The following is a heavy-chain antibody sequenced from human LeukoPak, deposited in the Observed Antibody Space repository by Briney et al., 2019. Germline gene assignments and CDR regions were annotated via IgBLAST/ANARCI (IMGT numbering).Heavy chain of an antibody. CDR1: GYTFTSYY. CDR2: INPSGGST. V-gene: IGHV1-46*01. J-gene: IGHJ4*02. Sequence: ASVKVSCKASGYTFTSYYVHWVRQAPGQGLEWMGIINPSGGSTSYAQKFQGRVTMTRDASTSTVYMEVSSLRSEDTAVYYCARDYYGSGSYLGDWGQGTLVTVSS. CDR3: ARDYYGSGSYLGD. D-gene: IGHD3-10*01.